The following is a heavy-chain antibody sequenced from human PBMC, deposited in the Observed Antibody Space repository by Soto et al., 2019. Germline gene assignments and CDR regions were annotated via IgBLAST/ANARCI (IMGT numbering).Heavy chain of an antibody. CDR2: INHSGST. CDR3: ARDRVGAAANWFDP. J-gene: IGHJ5*02. V-gene: IGHV4-34*01. D-gene: IGHD6-13*01. CDR1: GGSFSGYY. Sequence: PSETLSLTCAVYGGSFSGYYWSWIRQPPGKGLEWIGEINHSGSTNYNPSLKSRVTISVDTSKNQFSLKLSSVTAADTAVYYCARDRVGAAANWFDPWGQGTLVTVSS.